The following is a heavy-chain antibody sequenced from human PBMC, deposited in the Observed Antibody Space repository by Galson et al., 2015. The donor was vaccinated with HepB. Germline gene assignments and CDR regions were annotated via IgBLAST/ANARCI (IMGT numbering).Heavy chain of an antibody. J-gene: IGHJ6*04. CDR3: AKDMDRNKDYYDSSGYSS. CDR1: GFTFDDYA. Sequence: SLRLSCAASGFTFDDYAMHWVRQAPGKGLEWVSGISWNSGSIGYADSVKGRFTISRDNAKNSLYLQMNSLRAEDTALYYCAKDMDRNKDYYDSSGYSSWGKGTTVTVSS. D-gene: IGHD3-22*01. V-gene: IGHV3-9*01. CDR2: ISWNSGSI.